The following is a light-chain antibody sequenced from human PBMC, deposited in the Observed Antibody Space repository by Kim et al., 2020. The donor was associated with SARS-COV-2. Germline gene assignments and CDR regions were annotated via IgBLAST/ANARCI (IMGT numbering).Light chain of an antibody. CDR2: DNN. J-gene: IGLJ3*02. V-gene: IGLV1-51*01. CDR3: ATWDNSLCGGV. CDR1: TSNIGNNH. Sequence: GQRVTISCSGSTSNIGNNHVSWYQHLPGTAPKLLIYDNNKRHSGIPDRFSGSKSGKSATLDITGLQTGDEADYYCATWDNSLCGGVFGGGTKVTVL.